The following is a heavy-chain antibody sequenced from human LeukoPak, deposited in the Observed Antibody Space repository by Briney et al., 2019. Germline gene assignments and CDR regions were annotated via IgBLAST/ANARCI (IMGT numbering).Heavy chain of an antibody. CDR3: ATGGYCSGGRCSNWFDP. J-gene: IGHJ5*02. D-gene: IGHD2-15*01. Sequence: SETLSLTCAVSGGSFSGYYWSWIRQPPGKGLEWIGEINHSGSTNYNPSLKSRVTISVDTSQNQISMNLSSVTGADTAVYYCATGGYCSGGRCSNWFDPWGQGTLVTVSS. V-gene: IGHV4-34*01. CDR2: INHSGST. CDR1: GGSFSGYY.